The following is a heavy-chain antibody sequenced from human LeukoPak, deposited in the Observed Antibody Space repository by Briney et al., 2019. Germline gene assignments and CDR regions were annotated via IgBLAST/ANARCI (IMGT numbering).Heavy chain of an antibody. CDR2: IRYDGSNK. V-gene: IGHV3-30*02. J-gene: IGHJ3*02. Sequence: SCKASGGTFSSYGMHWVRQAPGKGLEWVAFIRYDGSNKYYADSVKGRFTISRDNSKNTLYLQMNSLRAEDTAVYYCAKGPWTAVAGAFDIWGQGTMVTVSS. CDR1: GGTFSSYG. D-gene: IGHD6-19*01. CDR3: AKGPWTAVAGAFDI.